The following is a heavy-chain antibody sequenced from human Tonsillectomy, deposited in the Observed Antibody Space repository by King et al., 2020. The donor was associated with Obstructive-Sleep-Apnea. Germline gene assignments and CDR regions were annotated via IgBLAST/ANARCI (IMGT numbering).Heavy chain of an antibody. V-gene: IGHV1-2*02. J-gene: IGHJ4*02. D-gene: IGHD3-10*01. Sequence: QLVQAGAEVKKPGASVNVSCRASGYTFTGYYIHWVRRAPGQGLELMGWISPNSGATTYAQKFQDRVTITRDTSISTAYMDLSRLRSDDTAIYYCARDMSAYDSTSPAYWGQGTLVTVSS. CDR3: ARDMSAYDSTSPAY. CDR1: GYTFTGYY. CDR2: ISPNSGAT.